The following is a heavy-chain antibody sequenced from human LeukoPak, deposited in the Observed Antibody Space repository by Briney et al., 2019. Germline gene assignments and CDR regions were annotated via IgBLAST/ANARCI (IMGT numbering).Heavy chain of an antibody. V-gene: IGHV4-39*07. Sequence: SETLSLTCTVSGGSISSGSYYWSWIRQPPGTGLEWIGEINHSGSTNYNPSLKSRVTISVDTSKNHFSLKLSSVTAADTAVYSCARLSGYSYGPGRWDYYYYMDVWGKGTTVTVSS. J-gene: IGHJ6*03. CDR3: ARLSGYSYGPGRWDYYYYMDV. D-gene: IGHD5-18*01. CDR1: GGSISSGSYY. CDR2: INHSGST.